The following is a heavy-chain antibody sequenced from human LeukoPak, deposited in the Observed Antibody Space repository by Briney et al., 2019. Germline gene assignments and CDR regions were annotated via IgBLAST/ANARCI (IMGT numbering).Heavy chain of an antibody. CDR3: ARGGTVRNTIDY. V-gene: IGHV1-46*01. Sequence: ASVKVSCKPSGYTSTTYYMHWVRQAPGQGLEWMGIINPSGGRTSYAQKFQGRVTMTRDTSTSTVYMELSSLRSEDTAMYYCARGGTVRNTIDYWGQGTLVTVSS. D-gene: IGHD1-14*01. CDR1: GYTSTTYY. CDR2: INPSGGRT. J-gene: IGHJ4*02.